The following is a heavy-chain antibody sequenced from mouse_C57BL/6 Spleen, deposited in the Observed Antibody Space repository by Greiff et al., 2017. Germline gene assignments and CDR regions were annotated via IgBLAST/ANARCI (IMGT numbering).Heavy chain of an antibody. CDR3: ARYKDSSLAMDY. Sequence: EVQLKESGGGLVKPGGSLSLSCAASGFTFTDYYMSWVRQAPGKALGWLGFIRNKAIGYTTEYSAAVKGRFTISRDTPQSSLYLQMNALRAEDSATYYCARYKDSSLAMDYWGQSTSVTVSS. V-gene: IGHV7-3*01. D-gene: IGHD3-2*02. J-gene: IGHJ4*01. CDR1: GFTFTDYY. CDR2: IRNKAIGYTT.